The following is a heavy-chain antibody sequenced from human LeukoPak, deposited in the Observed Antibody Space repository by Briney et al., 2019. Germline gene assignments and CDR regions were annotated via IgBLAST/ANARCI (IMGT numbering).Heavy chain of an antibody. V-gene: IGHV4-34*01. J-gene: IGHJ4*02. CDR2: INHSGST. CDR3: ARGKGGDSSSYYYFDY. D-gene: IGHD6-6*01. Sequence: SETLSLTCAVYGGSFSGYYWSWIRQPPGRGLEWIGEINHSGSTNYNPSLKSRVTISVDTSKNQSSLKLSSVTAADTAVYYCARGKGGDSSSYYYFDYWGQGTLVTVSS. CDR1: GGSFSGYY.